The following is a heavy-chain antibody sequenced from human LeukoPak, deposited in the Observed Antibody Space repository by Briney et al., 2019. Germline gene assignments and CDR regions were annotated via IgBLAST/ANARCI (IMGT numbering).Heavy chain of an antibody. CDR2: IYYSGST. Sequence: KPSETLSLTCTVSGGSISSYYWSWIRQPPGKGLEWIGYIYYSGSTNYTPSLKSRVTISVDTSKNQFSLKLSSVTAADTAVYYCARDYYDSSGIDAFDIWGQGTMVTVSS. V-gene: IGHV4-59*01. D-gene: IGHD3-22*01. J-gene: IGHJ3*02. CDR1: GGSISSYY. CDR3: ARDYYDSSGIDAFDI.